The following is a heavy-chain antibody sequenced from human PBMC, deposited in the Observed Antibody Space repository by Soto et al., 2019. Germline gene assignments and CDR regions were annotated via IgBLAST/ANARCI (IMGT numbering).Heavy chain of an antibody. CDR1: GGSFSGYY. CDR3: GVGFGKTAY. Sequence: QVQLHQWGAGLLKPSETLSLTCAVSGGSFSGYYWTWVRQPPGKWLECIGEINHSGSTDYNPSLKSRGTISEHTSKNQFYLRLSSARAADAAVYDCGVGFGKTAYWGQGSLVTVSS. J-gene: IGHJ4*02. CDR2: INHSGST. V-gene: IGHV4-34*01. D-gene: IGHD3-10*01.